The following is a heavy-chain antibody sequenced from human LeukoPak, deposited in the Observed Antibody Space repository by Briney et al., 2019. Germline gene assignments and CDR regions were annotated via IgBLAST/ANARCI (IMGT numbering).Heavy chain of an antibody. D-gene: IGHD2-2*01. V-gene: IGHV1-69*01. CDR1: GGTFSSYA. CDR3: ARPRKSSSIEAFDI. Sequence: ASVKVSCKASGGTFSSYAISWVRQAPAQGLEWTGGIIPIFGTANYAQKFQGRVTITADESTSTAYIELSSLRSEDTAVYYCARPRKSSSIEAFDIWGQGTMVTVSS. CDR2: IIPIFGTA. J-gene: IGHJ3*02.